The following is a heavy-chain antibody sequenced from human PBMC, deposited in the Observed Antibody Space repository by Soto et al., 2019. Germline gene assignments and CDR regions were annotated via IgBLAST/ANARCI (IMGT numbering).Heavy chain of an antibody. V-gene: IGHV3-21*01. J-gene: IGHJ6*03. CDR2: ISSSSSYI. Sequence: GGSLRLSCAASGFTFSSYSMNWVRQAPGKGLEWVSSISSSSSYIYYADSVKGRFTISRDNAKNSLYLQMNSLRAEDTAVYYCARALNGYSNYGVLGDYYMDVWGKGTTVTVSS. CDR1: GFTFSSYS. D-gene: IGHD4-4*01. CDR3: ARALNGYSNYGVLGDYYMDV.